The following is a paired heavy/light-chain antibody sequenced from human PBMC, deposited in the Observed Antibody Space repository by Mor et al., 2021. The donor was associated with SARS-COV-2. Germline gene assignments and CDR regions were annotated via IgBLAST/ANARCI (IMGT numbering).Light chain of an antibody. J-gene: IGLJ1*01. Sequence: QSALTQPPSASGSPGQSVTISCTGTSSDVGGYSYVSWYQQHPGKAPKLMIYEVAKRPSGVPDRFSGSKSGNTASLTVSGLQAEDEADYYCSSFAGSPYVFGTGTKLTVL. CDR3: SSFAGSPYV. V-gene: IGLV2-8*01. CDR2: EVA. CDR1: SSDVGGYSY.
Heavy chain of an antibody. J-gene: IGHJ4*02. Sequence: EVQLLQSGAEVKKPGESLRISCETSGYTFANYWIVWVRQMPGKGLEWMGITYGGDSTTRYSPSFQGQVTISADRSISTAYLQWSSLKASDSAMYYCARRASHASGCDYWGQGTLVTVSS. V-gene: IGHV5-51*01. CDR2: TYGGDSTT. CDR1: GYTFANYW. D-gene: IGHD3-10*01. CDR3: ARRASHASGCDY.